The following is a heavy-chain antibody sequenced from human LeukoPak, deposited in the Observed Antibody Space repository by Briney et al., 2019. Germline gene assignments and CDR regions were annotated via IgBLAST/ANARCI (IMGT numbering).Heavy chain of an antibody. Sequence: GGSLRLSCEASGFSFSNYWKTWVRQAPGKGLEWVADINQNGGQSYYVDSVKGRFTLSRDNAKNSLFLQLNSLRAEDTAVYYCVKNSGWYCLDYWGQGITVIVSS. D-gene: IGHD6-13*01. CDR1: GFSFSNYW. CDR3: VKNSGWYCLDY. V-gene: IGHV3-7*03. CDR2: INQNGGQS. J-gene: IGHJ4*02.